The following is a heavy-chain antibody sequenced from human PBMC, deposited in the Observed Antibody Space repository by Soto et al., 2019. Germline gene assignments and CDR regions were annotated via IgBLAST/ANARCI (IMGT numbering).Heavy chain of an antibody. CDR2: INPSGGST. Sequence: GASVKVSCKASGYTFTSYYMHWVRQAPGQGLEWMGIINPSGGSTSYAQKFQGRVTMTRDTSTSTVYMELSSLRSEDTAVYYCARGIPGYSYGHWAYYYMDVWGKGTTVTVSS. CDR1: GYTFTSYY. CDR3: ARGIPGYSYGHWAYYYMDV. D-gene: IGHD5-18*01. J-gene: IGHJ6*03. V-gene: IGHV1-46*01.